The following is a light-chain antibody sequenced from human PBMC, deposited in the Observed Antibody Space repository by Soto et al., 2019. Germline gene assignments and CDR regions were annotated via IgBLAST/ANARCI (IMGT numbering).Light chain of an antibody. CDR2: GTS. V-gene: IGKV3-20*01. CDR3: QQYGSWT. J-gene: IGKJ1*01. CDR1: QTISSNN. Sequence: EIVLTQSPGTLSVSPGERATLSCRASQTISSNNLAWYQQKPGQAPSLLIYGTSSRATGIPDRFSGSGSGTDCSLTISRLEPEDSGIYYCQQYGSWTFGQGTKVEI.